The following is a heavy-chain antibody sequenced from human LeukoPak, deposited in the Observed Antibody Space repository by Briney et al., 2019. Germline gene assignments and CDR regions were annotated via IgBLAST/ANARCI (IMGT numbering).Heavy chain of an antibody. CDR2: ISSSSSYI. CDR3: AREDDGYYGNDY. J-gene: IGHJ4*02. D-gene: IGHD3-3*01. Sequence: GGSLRLSCAASGFTSSSYSMNWVRQAPGKGLEWVSSISSSSSYIYYADSVKGRFTISRDNAKSSLYLQMNSLRAEDTAVYYCAREDDGYYGNDYWGQGTLVTVSS. V-gene: IGHV3-21*01. CDR1: GFTSSSYS.